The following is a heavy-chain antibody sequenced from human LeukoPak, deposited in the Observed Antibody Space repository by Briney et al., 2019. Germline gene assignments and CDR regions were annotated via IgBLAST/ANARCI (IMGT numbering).Heavy chain of an antibody. V-gene: IGHV4-38-2*02. CDR3: ARGSHPVTGTLGGYFDP. CDR1: SYSINSNYD. J-gene: IGHJ4*02. Sequence: PSETLSLTCSVSSYSINSNYDWGWIGQSPGKGLEGIGIIYHTGSTYYNPSLKSRVTISLDASNKQLSLRLSSVTAADTAVYYCARGSHPVTGTLGGYFDPWGQGTLVTVSS. D-gene: IGHD6-19*01. CDR2: IYHTGST.